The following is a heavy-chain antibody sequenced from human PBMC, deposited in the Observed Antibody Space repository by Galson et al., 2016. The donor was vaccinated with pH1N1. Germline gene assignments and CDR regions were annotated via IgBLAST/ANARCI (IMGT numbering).Heavy chain of an antibody. J-gene: IGHJ2*01. CDR2: ISSSSSYI. D-gene: IGHD3-22*01. V-gene: IGHV3-21*01. CDR1: GFTFNSYS. Sequence: SLRLSCAASGFTFNSYSMNWVRQAPGKGLEWVSSISSSSSYIYYADSVKGRFTISRDNAENSRYLQMNSLRAEDTAVSYCERVSGGYYDTSGYYYRWYFDLWGRGTLVTVSS. CDR3: ERVSGGYYDTSGYYYRWYFDL.